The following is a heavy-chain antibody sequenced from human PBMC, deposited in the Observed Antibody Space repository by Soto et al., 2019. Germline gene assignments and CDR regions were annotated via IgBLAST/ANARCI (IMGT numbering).Heavy chain of an antibody. Sequence: QVQLQESGPGLVKPSGTLSLTCAVSGGSISSSNWWSWVRQPPGKGLEWIGEIYDSGSTNYNPSLKSRATRSVDKPKNQFSRKLRSVTAADTAVYYCARGYCSSTSCYSAWFDPWGQGTLVTDSS. D-gene: IGHD2-2*02. J-gene: IGHJ5*02. CDR2: IYDSGST. CDR1: GGSISSSNW. V-gene: IGHV4-4*02. CDR3: ARGYCSSTSCYSAWFDP.